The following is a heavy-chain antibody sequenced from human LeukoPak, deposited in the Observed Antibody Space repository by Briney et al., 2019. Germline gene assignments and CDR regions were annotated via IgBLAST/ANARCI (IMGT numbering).Heavy chain of an antibody. V-gene: IGHV3-21*01. D-gene: IGHD3-22*01. Sequence: GGSLRLSCAASGFTFSSYSMNWVRQAPGKGLEWVSSISSSSSYIYYADSVKGRFTISRDNAKNSLYLQMNSLRAEDTAVYYCARDSITMIVLDAFDIWGQGTVVTVSS. J-gene: IGHJ3*02. CDR2: ISSSSSYI. CDR1: GFTFSSYS. CDR3: ARDSITMIVLDAFDI.